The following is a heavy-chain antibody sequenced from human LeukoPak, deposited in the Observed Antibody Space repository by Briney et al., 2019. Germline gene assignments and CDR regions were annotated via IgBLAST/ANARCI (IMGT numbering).Heavy chain of an antibody. CDR1: GFTVSSSY. D-gene: IGHD1-26*01. CDR3: ARGILEF. V-gene: IGHV3-74*03. J-gene: IGHJ2*01. CDR2: IYGDGRNI. Sequence: GGSLRLSCAASGFTVSSSYMNWVRQAPGKGLVWVSRIYGDGRNITYADSVKGRFTISRDNARNTLYLQMNSLRAEDTAVYYYARGILEFWGRGTLVTVSS.